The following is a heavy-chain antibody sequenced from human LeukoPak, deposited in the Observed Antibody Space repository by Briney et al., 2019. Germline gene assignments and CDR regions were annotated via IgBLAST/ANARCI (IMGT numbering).Heavy chain of an antibody. D-gene: IGHD6-19*01. V-gene: IGHV3-7*01. CDR3: ARDRGSSGWYEFDY. CDR2: IKQDGSEK. Sequence: GGSLRISCAASGFTSSHYWMSWVRQAPGKGLEWVAYIKQDGSEKNYVDSVKGRLTISRADAKNSLYLQKNSLRAEDTAVYYCARDRGSSGWYEFDYWGQGTLVTVSS. J-gene: IGHJ4*02. CDR1: GFTSSHYW.